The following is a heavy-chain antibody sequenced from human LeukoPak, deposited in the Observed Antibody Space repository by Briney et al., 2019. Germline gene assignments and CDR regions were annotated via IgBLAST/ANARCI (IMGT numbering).Heavy chain of an antibody. D-gene: IGHD5-24*01. Sequence: SETLSLTCTVSGGSISSYYWSWIRQPAGKGLEWIGLIYTSGSTDYNPSLKSRITMSVDTSKSQFSLKLSSVTAADTAVHYCVRDNSRDGYNYYFDSWGQGTLVIVSS. CDR3: VRDNSRDGYNYYFDS. CDR1: GGSISSYY. CDR2: IYTSGST. J-gene: IGHJ4*02. V-gene: IGHV4-4*07.